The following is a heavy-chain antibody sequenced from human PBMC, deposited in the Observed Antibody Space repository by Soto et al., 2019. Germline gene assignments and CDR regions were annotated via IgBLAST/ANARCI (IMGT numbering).Heavy chain of an antibody. J-gene: IGHJ5*02. Sequence: SETLSLTYTVSGGSISSYYWSWIRQPPGKGLEWIGYIYYSGSTNYNPSLKSRVTISVDTSKNQFSLKLSSVTAADTAVYYCARGTTFGGVIAHNWFDPWRQGTLVTVSS. D-gene: IGHD3-16*02. CDR1: GGSISSYY. CDR3: ARGTTFGGVIAHNWFDP. CDR2: IYYSGST. V-gene: IGHV4-59*01.